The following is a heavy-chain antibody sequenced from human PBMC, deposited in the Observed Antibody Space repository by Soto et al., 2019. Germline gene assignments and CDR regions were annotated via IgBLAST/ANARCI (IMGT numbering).Heavy chain of an antibody. CDR1: GYSFTSYW. CDR2: IYPGDSKT. D-gene: IGHD2-21*01. J-gene: IGHJ3*02. Sequence: GESLKISCKGSGYSFTSYWIGWVRQMPGKGLEWMGIIYPGDSKTTYSPSFQGQVTISADKSISTAYLQWSSLKASDTAMYYCARDRGGVAMTEYAFDIWGQGTMVTVSS. CDR3: ARDRGGVAMTEYAFDI. V-gene: IGHV5-51*01.